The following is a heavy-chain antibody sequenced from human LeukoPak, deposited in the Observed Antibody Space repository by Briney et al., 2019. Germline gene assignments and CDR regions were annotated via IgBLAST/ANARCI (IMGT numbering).Heavy chain of an antibody. V-gene: IGHV1-18*01. J-gene: IGHJ3*02. D-gene: IGHD3-22*01. CDR1: GYTFTSYG. CDR3: ARDPVYDSSGTDAFDI. Sequence: ASVNVSCKASGYTFTSYGISWVRQAPGQGLEWMGWISAYNGNTNYAQKLQGRVTMTTDTSTSTAYMELRSLRSDDTAVYYCARDPVYDSSGTDAFDIWGQGTMVTVSS. CDR2: ISAYNGNT.